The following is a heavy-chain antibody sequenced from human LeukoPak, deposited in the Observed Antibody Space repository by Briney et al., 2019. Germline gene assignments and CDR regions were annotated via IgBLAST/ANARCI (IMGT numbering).Heavy chain of an antibody. J-gene: IGHJ4*02. CDR3: ARFRIVGATVRSFDY. CDR1: GGSFSGYY. CDR2: INHSGST. V-gene: IGHV4-34*01. D-gene: IGHD1-26*01. Sequence: SETLSLTCAVYGGSFSGYYWSWIRQPPGKGLEWIGEINHSGSTNYNPSLKSRVTISVDTSKNQFSLKLSSVTAADTAVYHCARFRIVGATVRSFDYWGQGTLVTVSS.